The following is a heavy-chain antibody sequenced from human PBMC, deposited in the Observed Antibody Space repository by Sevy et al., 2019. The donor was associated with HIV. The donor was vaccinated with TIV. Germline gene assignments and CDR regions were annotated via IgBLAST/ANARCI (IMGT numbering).Heavy chain of an antibody. CDR1: GYTFTSYG. CDR2: ISAYHGNT. V-gene: IGHV1-18*01. J-gene: IGHJ5*02. Sequence: ASVKVSCKASGYTFTSYGISWVRQAPGQGLEWMGWISAYHGNTNYAQKLQGRVTMTTDTSTSTAYMELRSLRSDDTAVYYCARDRTRGNYDFWSGPRGWFDPWGQGTLVTVSS. D-gene: IGHD3-3*01. CDR3: ARDRTRGNYDFWSGPRGWFDP.